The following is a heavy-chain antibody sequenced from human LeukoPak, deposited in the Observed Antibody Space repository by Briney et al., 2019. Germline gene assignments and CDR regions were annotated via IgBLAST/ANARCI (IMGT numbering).Heavy chain of an antibody. CDR3: AKDRHSGYYRGVFDY. Sequence: PGGSLRLSCAASGFTFSSYAMSWVRQAPGKGLEWVSAISGSGGSTYYADSVKGRFTISRDNSKNTLYLQMNSLRAEDTAVYYCAKDRHSGYYRGVFDYWGQGTLVTVSS. CDR2: ISGSGGST. J-gene: IGHJ4*02. CDR1: GFTFSSYA. V-gene: IGHV3-23*01. D-gene: IGHD3-22*01.